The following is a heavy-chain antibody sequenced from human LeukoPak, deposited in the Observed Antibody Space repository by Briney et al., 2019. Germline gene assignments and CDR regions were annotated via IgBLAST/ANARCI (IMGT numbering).Heavy chain of an antibody. CDR2: IIPIFGTA. CDR3: ARRVVKEGYFDY. D-gene: IGHD4-23*01. CDR1: GYTLTELS. Sequence: SVKVSCKVSGYTLTELSMHWVRQAPGQGLEWMGGIIPIFGTANYAQKFQGRVTITADESTSTAYMELSSLRSEDTAVYYCARRVVKEGYFDYWGQGTLVTVSS. J-gene: IGHJ4*02. V-gene: IGHV1-69*13.